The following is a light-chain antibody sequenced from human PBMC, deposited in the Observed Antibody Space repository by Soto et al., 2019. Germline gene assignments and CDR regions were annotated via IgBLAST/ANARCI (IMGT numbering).Light chain of an antibody. Sequence: DFQMTQSPSTLSASVGDRVTITCRASQNIRSRLAWFQKKPGKDPKILIYKASSLQSEVPSRFSGSASGPEFNLTISRLQTDDFATYYCQHYNSYSEAVGQGTKLEIK. CDR1: QNIRSR. V-gene: IGKV1-5*03. CDR2: KAS. CDR3: QHYNSYSEA. J-gene: IGKJ1*01.